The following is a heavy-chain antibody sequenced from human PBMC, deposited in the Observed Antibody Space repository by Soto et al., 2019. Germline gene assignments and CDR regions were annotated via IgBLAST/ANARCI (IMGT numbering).Heavy chain of an antibody. V-gene: IGHV1-3*01. CDR1: VYTFTSYA. CDR3: ARGYGGPIGWFDP. J-gene: IGHJ5*02. Sequence: QVQLVQSGAEVKKPGASVKVSCKASVYTFTSYAMHWVRQAPGQRLEWMGWINAGNGNTKYSQKFQGRVTITRDTSASTAYMELISLRSEDTAVYYCARGYGGPIGWFDPWGQGTLVTVSS. D-gene: IGHD3-16*01. CDR2: INAGNGNT.